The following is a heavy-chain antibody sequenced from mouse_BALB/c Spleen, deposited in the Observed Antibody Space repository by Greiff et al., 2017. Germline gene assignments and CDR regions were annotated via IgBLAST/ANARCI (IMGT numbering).Heavy chain of an antibody. V-gene: IGHV5-17*02. J-gene: IGHJ3*01. CDR2: ISSGSSTI. CDR3: ARSPLYYGSSPFAY. D-gene: IGHD1-1*01. CDR1: GFTFSSFG. Sequence: EVQRVESGGGLVQPGGSRKLSCAASGFTFSSFGMHWVRQAPEKGLEWVAYISSGSSTIYYADTVKGRFTISRDNPKNTLFLQMTSLRSEDTAMYYCARSPLYYGSSPFAYWGQGTLVTVSA.